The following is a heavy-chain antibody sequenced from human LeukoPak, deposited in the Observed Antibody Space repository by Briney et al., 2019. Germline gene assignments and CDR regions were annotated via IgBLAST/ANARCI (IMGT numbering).Heavy chain of an antibody. V-gene: IGHV4-59*01. CDR3: ARVGGYSYGYLEY. J-gene: IGHJ4*02. D-gene: IGHD5-18*01. Sequence: PETLSLTCTVSGGSISSYYWSWIRQPPGKGLDWIGYIYYSGSTNYNPSLKSRVTISVDTSKNQFSLKLSSVTAADTAVYYCARVGGYSYGYLEYWGQGTLVTVSS. CDR2: IYYSGST. CDR1: GGSISSYY.